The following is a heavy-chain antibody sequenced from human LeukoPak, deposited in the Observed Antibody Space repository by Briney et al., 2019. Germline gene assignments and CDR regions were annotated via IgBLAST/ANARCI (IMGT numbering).Heavy chain of an antibody. Sequence: ASVKVSCKASGGTFSSYAISWVRQAPGQGLEWMGIINPSAGSTSCAQKFQGRVTMTRDTSRSTVYMELSSLRSEDTAVYYCARLSCSGGSCYLKYWGQGTLVTVSS. D-gene: IGHD2-15*01. CDR3: ARLSCSGGSCYLKY. CDR2: INPSAGST. J-gene: IGHJ4*02. CDR1: GGTFSSYA. V-gene: IGHV1-46*01.